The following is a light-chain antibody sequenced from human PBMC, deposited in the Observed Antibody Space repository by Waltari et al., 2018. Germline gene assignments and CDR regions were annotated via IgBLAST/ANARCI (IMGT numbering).Light chain of an antibody. J-gene: IGLJ1*01. CDR1: SSNIGAGYD. CDR2: GNI. CDR3: QSYDSGLSGHV. Sequence: QSVLTQPPSVSGAPGQRVTISCTGSSSNIGAGYDVHWYQQLPGTAPKLLIYGNINRPSGVPDRLSGSKSGTSASLAITGLQAEDEADYYCQSYDSGLSGHVFGTGTKVTVL. V-gene: IGLV1-40*01.